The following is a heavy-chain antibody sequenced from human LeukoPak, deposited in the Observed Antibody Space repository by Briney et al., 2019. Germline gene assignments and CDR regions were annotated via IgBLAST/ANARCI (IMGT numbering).Heavy chain of an antibody. Sequence: ASVKVSCKGSGYTFTDYYLHWERQAPGQGLEWVGYINPRDGGTSSPPNFRGRVTMTTDASSSTVYMELSRLTSDDTAIYYCAREGNGLLSKDLDYWGQGTLVTVSS. CDR1: GYTFTDYY. J-gene: IGHJ4*02. V-gene: IGHV1-2*02. CDR3: AREGNGLLSKDLDY. D-gene: IGHD2-15*01. CDR2: INPRDGGT.